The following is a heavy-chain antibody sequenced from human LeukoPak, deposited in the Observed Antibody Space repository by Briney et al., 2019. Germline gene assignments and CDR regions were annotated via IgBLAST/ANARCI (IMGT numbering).Heavy chain of an antibody. CDR1: GFPFSSYW. V-gene: IGHV3-7*01. J-gene: IGHJ1*01. CDR2: IKQDGSKK. Sequence: GGSLRLSCVASGFPFSSYWMTWVRQAPGKGLEWVANIKQDGSKKSYVDSVKGRFTISRDNAKNSLYLQMNSLRAEDTAVYYCAKASSSGWYGYFQHWGQGTLVTVSS. CDR3: AKASSSGWYGYFQH. D-gene: IGHD6-19*01.